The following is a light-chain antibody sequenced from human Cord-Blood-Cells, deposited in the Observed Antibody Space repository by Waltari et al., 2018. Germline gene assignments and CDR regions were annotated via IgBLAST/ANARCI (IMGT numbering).Light chain of an antibody. CDR2: DVR. CDR1: SSDVGGYNY. J-gene: IGLJ1*01. CDR3: SSYTSSSTL. V-gene: IGLV2-14*03. Sequence: QPALTQPASVSGSPGQSITISCPATSSDVGGYNYVSWYQQHPGKAPKLMIYDVRNRPSGVSNRFSGSKAGNTASLTISGLQAEDEADYYCSSYTSSSTLFGTGTKVTVL.